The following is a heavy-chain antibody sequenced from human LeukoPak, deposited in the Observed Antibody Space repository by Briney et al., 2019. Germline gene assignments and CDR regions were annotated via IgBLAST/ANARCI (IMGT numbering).Heavy chain of an antibody. D-gene: IGHD1-1*01. CDR3: ASPRTGTTLAFDI. CDR1: GGSFSGYY. J-gene: IGHJ3*02. V-gene: IGHV4-34*01. CDR2: INHSGST. Sequence: PSETLSLTCAVYGGSFSGYYWSWIRQPPGKGLEWIGEINHSGSTNYNPSLKSRVTISVDTSKNQFSLKLSSVTAADTAVYYCASPRTGTTLAFDIWGQGTMVTVSS.